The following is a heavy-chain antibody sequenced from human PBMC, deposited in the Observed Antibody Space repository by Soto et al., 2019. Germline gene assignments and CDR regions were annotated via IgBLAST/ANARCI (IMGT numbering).Heavy chain of an antibody. CDR2: INPNSGGT. CDR1: GYTFTGYY. D-gene: IGHD6-6*01. J-gene: IGHJ3*02. Sequence: QVQLVQSGAEVKKPGASVKVSCKASGYTFTGYYMHWVRQAPGQGLEWMGWINPNSGGTNYAQKFQGRVTMTRDTSISTAYMELSRLRSDDTAVYYCAREVAARPFDFVAFDIWGQGTMVTVSS. V-gene: IGHV1-2*02. CDR3: AREVAARPFDFVAFDI.